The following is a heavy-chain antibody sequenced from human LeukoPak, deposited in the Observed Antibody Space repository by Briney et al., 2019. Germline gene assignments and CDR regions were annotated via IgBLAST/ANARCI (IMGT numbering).Heavy chain of an antibody. CDR1: GGSISGSSYY. V-gene: IGHV4-39*07. CDR2: IYYSGST. J-gene: IGHJ4*02. Sequence: PSETLSLTCTVSGGSISGSSYYWGWIRQPPGKGLEWIGSIYYSGSTYYNPSLKSRVTISVDTSKNQFSLKLSSVTAADTAVYYCARESLVRKQYFDDWGQGTLVTVSS. CDR3: ARESLVRKQYFDD. D-gene: IGHD6-19*01.